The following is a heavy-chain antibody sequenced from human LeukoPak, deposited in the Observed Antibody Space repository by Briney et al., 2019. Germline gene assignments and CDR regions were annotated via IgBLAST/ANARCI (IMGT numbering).Heavy chain of an antibody. J-gene: IGHJ4*02. CDR3: ARSGEGRIAVAGTPFDY. CDR1: GFTFSSYS. D-gene: IGHD6-19*01. CDR2: ISSSSSTI. V-gene: IGHV3-48*04. Sequence: GGSLRLSCAASGFTFSSYSMNWVRRAPGKGLEWVSYISSSSSTIYYADSVKGRFTISRDNAKNSLYLQMNSLRAEDTAVYYCARSGEGRIAVAGTPFDYWGQGTLVTVSS.